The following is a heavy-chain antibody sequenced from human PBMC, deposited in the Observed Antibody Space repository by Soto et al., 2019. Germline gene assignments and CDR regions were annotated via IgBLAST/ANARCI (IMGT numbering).Heavy chain of an antibody. V-gene: IGHV3-30*18. J-gene: IGHJ6*02. CDR2: ISYDGSNK. D-gene: IGHD5-18*01. CDR3: AKGGYSYGYWYGMDV. Sequence: QVQLVESGGGVVQPGRSLRLSCAASGFTFSSYGMHWVRQAPGKGLEWVAVISYDGSNKYYADSVKGRFTISRDNSQNTLYLQMNSLRAEDTAVYYCAKGGYSYGYWYGMDVWGQGTTVTVSS. CDR1: GFTFSSYG.